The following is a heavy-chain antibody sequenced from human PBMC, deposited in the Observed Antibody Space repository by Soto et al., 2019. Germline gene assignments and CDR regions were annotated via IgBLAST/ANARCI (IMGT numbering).Heavy chain of an antibody. Sequence: SETLSLTCAVYGGSFSGYYWSWIRQPPGKGLDWIGEINHSGSTNYNPSLKSRVTISVDTSKNQFSLKLSSVTAADTAVYYCARATKSGSSNWFDPWGQGTLVTVSS. D-gene: IGHD1-26*01. CDR2: INHSGST. V-gene: IGHV4-34*01. CDR1: GGSFSGYY. J-gene: IGHJ5*02. CDR3: ARATKSGSSNWFDP.